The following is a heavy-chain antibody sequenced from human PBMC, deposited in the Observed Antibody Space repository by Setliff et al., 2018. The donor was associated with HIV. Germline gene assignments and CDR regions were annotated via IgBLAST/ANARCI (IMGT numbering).Heavy chain of an antibody. CDR3: ARWGKATAIRAFNL. D-gene: IGHD6-25*01. CDR2: THHTGDT. CDR1: DNSIKTHY. Sequence: SETLSLTCTVSDNSIKTHYWNWIRQSPGEGLEWIAFTHHTGDTGYNPSLKSLVTTSVDPSKNQFSLILRSVTATDTAIYYCARWGKATAIRAFNLWGRGIMVTVS. V-gene: IGHV4-59*11. J-gene: IGHJ3*01.